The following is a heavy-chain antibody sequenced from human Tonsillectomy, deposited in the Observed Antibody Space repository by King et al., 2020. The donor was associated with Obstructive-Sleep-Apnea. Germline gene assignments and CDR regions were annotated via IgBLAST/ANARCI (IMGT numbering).Heavy chain of an antibody. J-gene: IGHJ4*02. CDR3: ARGGIAVAGRPFNY. CDR2: IGPAGDT. Sequence: VQLVESRGGLVQPGGSLRLSCAGSGFTFSSYDMHWVRQATGKGLEWVSAIGPAGDTYYPGSVKGRFTISRENAKNSLYLQMNSLRVGDTAVYFCARGGIAVAGRPFNYWGQGTLVTVSS. CDR1: GFTFSSYD. D-gene: IGHD6-19*01. V-gene: IGHV3-13*04.